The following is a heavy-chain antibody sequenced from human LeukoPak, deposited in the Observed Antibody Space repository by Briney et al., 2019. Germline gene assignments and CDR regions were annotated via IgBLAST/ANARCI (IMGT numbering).Heavy chain of an antibody. J-gene: IGHJ5*02. CDR2: IYYTGST. V-gene: IGHV4-59*08. CDR3: ARRRVGAISSYNWFDP. D-gene: IGHD1-26*01. Sequence: PSQTLSLTCTVSGGSISSYYWSWIRQPPGKGLEWIGYIYYTGSTNYNPSLKSRVTTSADTSKNQFSLKLNSVTAADTAVYYCARRRVGAISSYNWFDPWGQGTLVTVSS. CDR1: GGSISSYY.